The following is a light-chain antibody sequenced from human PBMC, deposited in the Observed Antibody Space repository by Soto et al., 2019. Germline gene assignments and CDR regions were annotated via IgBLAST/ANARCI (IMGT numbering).Light chain of an antibody. CDR1: QSISSW. Sequence: DVQMTQSPSSLSASVGDSVTIPCRASQSISSWLAWYKQKPGKAPNLLISAASTLQSGVPSRFSGSGSGTDFTLTISSLKPEDFETYSCQQSYSPPWTFGQGTKVDIK. CDR3: QQSYSPPWT. V-gene: IGKV1-39*01. CDR2: AAS. J-gene: IGKJ1*01.